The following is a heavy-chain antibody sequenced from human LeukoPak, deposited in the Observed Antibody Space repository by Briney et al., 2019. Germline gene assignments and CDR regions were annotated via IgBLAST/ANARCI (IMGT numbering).Heavy chain of an antibody. CDR3: ARDSTYYYDSGSSGPHYFDN. CDR1: GFTFNSYL. V-gene: IGHV3-74*01. CDR2: IDGDGATT. Sequence: GGSLRLSCAASGFTFNSYLMSWVRQAPGKGLVWVSRIDGDGATTSYEDSVKGRFTISRDNSKNTLYLQLNSLRAEDTAVYYCARDSTYYYDSGSSGPHYFDNWGQGTLVTVSS. J-gene: IGHJ4*02. D-gene: IGHD3-10*01.